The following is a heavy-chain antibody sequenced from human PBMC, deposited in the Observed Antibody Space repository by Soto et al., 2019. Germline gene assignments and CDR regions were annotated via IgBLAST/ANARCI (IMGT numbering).Heavy chain of an antibody. V-gene: IGHV3-21*02. J-gene: IGHJ4*02. CDR1: GFSFSISA. CDR2: INSGSTSV. Sequence: DVQLVESGGGLVKPGGSLRLSCEVSGFSFSISAMNWVRQAPGKGLEWVSAINSGSTSVRYADSVKGRFTISRDNANNSLSLHITSLRVEDTAVYYCARGGGSLNSWGLGTLVTVSS. CDR3: ARGGGSLNS. D-gene: IGHD2-15*01.